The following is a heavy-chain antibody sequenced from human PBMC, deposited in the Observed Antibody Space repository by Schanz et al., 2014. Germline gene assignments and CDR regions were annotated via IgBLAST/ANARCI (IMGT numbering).Heavy chain of an antibody. CDR2: MNSKTGNT. J-gene: IGHJ4*02. D-gene: IGHD3-16*01. CDR1: GYSFTDYA. CDR3: TKGRTFAR. Sequence: QVQLVQSGVEVKRPGASVRVSCKASGYSFTDYAIHWVRQATGQGLEWMGRMNSKTGNTGYAQRFQGRVTMTRNTSITTAYLELSSLRSGDTAVYYCTKGRTFARWGQGTLVTVSS. V-gene: IGHV1-8*02.